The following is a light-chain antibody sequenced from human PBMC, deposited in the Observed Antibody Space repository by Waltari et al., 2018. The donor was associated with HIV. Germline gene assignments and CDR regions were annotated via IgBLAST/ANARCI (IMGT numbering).Light chain of an antibody. V-gene: IGLV2-14*01. Sequence: QSALTQPASVSGSPGQSVTISCTGTTSDVGGFDYVCWYQHHPGKAPKLIIYEVTNLPSGVSPRFSGSKSGNTASLTISGLQAEDEADYVCTSYTSSSTLGVFGGGTRLTVL. CDR1: TSDVGGFDY. CDR3: TSYTSSSTLGV. CDR2: EVT. J-gene: IGLJ2*01.